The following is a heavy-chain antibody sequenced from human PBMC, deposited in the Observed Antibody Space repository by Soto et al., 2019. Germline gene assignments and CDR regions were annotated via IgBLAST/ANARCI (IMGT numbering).Heavy chain of an antibody. CDR1: GFTFSGYA. D-gene: IGHD3-10*01. Sequence: QVQLVESGGGVVQPGRSLRLSCAASGFTFSGYAMHWVRQAPGKGLEWVAATSYDENYKYYADSVKGRFTISRDNSKNTLFLQMNSLRTEDTAVYYCARQVGISGIWYFDYWGQGSRVTVSS. J-gene: IGHJ4*02. CDR3: ARQVGISGIWYFDY. V-gene: IGHV3-30*04. CDR2: TSYDENYK.